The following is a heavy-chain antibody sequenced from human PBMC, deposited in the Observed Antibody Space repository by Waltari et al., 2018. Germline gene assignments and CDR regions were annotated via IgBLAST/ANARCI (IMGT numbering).Heavy chain of an antibody. CDR1: GYTFTSYD. J-gene: IGHJ4*02. CDR2: MNPNSGNT. CDR3: ARLLRGSRTRFGELTDY. D-gene: IGHD3-10*01. V-gene: IGHV1-8*01. Sequence: QVQLVQSGAEVKKPGASVKVSCKASGYTFTSYDINWVRQATGQGLEWMGWMNPNSGNTGYAQKFQGRVTMTRNTSISTAYMELSSLRSEDTAVYYCARLLRGSRTRFGELTDYWGQGTLVTVSS.